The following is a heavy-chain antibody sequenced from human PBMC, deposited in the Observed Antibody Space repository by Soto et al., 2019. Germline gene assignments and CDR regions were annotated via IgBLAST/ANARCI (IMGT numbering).Heavy chain of an antibody. CDR2: IDPSDSYT. V-gene: IGHV5-10-1*01. J-gene: IGHJ4*02. D-gene: IGHD2-15*01. CDR3: ARFHPTYCSGGSCHGSGY. CDR1: GYSFTSYW. Sequence: GESLKISCKGSGYSFTSYWISWVRQMPGKGLEWMGRIDPSDSYTNYSPSFQGHDTISADKSISTAYLQWSSLKASDTAMCYCARFHPTYCSGGSCHGSGYWGQGTLVTVSS.